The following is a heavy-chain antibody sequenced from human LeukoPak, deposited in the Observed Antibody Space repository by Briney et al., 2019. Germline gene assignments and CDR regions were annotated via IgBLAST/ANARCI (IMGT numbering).Heavy chain of an antibody. CDR1: GFTFSDYY. J-gene: IGHJ6*03. CDR2: ISRSGRTI. Sequence: GGSLRLSCAASGFTFSDYYMSWVRQAPGKGLEWLSYISRSGRTIYYADSVKGRFTISRDNAKNSLYLQMNSLRAEDTAVYYCARTDCSGGSCYGLHDYYMDVWGKGTTVTVSS. CDR3: ARTDCSGGSCYGLHDYYMDV. D-gene: IGHD2-15*01. V-gene: IGHV3-11*01.